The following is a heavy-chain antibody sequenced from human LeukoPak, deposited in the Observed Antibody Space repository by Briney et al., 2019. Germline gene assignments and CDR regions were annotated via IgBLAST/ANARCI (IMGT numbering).Heavy chain of an antibody. Sequence: SETLSLTCTVSGGSFSTDSYYWGWIRQPPGKGLEWIGSIYYTGSSYYDPSLKSRATISVDTSKNQFSLKLSSVTAADTALYYCAKSWGLRGYYFDYWGQGTLVTVSS. V-gene: IGHV4-39*07. D-gene: IGHD3-16*01. CDR2: IYYTGSS. CDR3: AKSWGLRGYYFDY. J-gene: IGHJ4*02. CDR1: GGSFSTDSYY.